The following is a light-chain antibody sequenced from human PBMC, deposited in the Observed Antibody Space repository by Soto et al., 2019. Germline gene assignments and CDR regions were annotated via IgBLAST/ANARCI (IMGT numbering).Light chain of an antibody. V-gene: IGKV3-15*01. CDR1: QTISSTY. CDR2: DAS. J-gene: IGKJ1*01. Sequence: IVVSQSPCTLSLSPGDRATLSCRASQTISSTYLAWYQQKPGQAPRLLIYDASTRATGIPARFSGSGSGTEFTLTISSLQSEDFAVYYCQQYNNWPPTFGQGTKVDIK. CDR3: QQYNNWPPT.